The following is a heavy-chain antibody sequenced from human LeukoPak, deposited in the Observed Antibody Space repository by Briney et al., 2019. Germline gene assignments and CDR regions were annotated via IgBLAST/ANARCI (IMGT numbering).Heavy chain of an antibody. CDR2: IYYSGST. Sequence: PSETLSLTCTVSGGSISSHYWSWIRQPPGKGLEWIGYIYYSGSTNYNPSLKSRVTISVDTSKNQFSLKLSSVTAADTAVYYCARQVGGYSRWYYFDYWGQGTLVTASS. D-gene: IGHD6-13*01. CDR1: GGSISSHY. V-gene: IGHV4-59*08. CDR3: ARQVGGYSRWYYFDY. J-gene: IGHJ4*02.